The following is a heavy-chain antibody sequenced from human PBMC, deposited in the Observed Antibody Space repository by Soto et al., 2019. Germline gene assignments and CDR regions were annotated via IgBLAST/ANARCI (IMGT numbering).Heavy chain of an antibody. V-gene: IGHV3-33*01. CDR1: GFTFSSYG. Sequence: GGSLRLSCAASGFTFSSYGMHWVRQAPGKGLEWVAVIWYDGSNKYYADSVKGRFTISRDNSKNTLYLQMNSLRAEDTAVYYCARDEDGWGDYYGMDVWGQGTTVTVSS. J-gene: IGHJ6*02. CDR2: IWYDGSNK. D-gene: IGHD2-2*03. CDR3: ARDEDGWGDYYGMDV.